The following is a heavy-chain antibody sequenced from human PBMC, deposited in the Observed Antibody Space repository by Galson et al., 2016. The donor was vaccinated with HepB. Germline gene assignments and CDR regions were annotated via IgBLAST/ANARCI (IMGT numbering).Heavy chain of an antibody. D-gene: IGHD1-1*01. CDR3: ARVRPSTQQIYYYYNGMDV. CDR2: ISYDGSNK. V-gene: IGHV3-30*04. Sequence: SLRLSCAASGFTFSNSAIHWVRQAPGKGLEWVAVISYDGSNKYYADSVKGRFTISRDNSKNTLYLQMNSLRPEDTAVYYCARVRPSTQQIYYYYNGMDVWGQGTTVTVSS. J-gene: IGHJ6*02. CDR1: GFTFSNSA.